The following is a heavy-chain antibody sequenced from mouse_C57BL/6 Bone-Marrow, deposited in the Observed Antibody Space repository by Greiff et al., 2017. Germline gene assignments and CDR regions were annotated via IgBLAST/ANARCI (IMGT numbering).Heavy chain of an antibody. CDR1: GYAFTNYL. D-gene: IGHD2-2*01. CDR2: INPGSGGT. CDR3: AREGLRRGLAY. J-gene: IGHJ3*01. Sequence: VQLQQSGAELVRPGTSVKVSCKASGYAFTNYLIEWVKQRPGQGLEWIGVINPGSGGTNYNEKFKGKATLTADKSSSTAYMQLSSLTSEYSAVYFGAREGLRRGLAYWGQGTLVTVSA. V-gene: IGHV1-54*01.